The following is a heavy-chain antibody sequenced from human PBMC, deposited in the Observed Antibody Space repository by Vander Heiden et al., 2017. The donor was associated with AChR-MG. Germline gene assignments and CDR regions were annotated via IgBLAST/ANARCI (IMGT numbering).Heavy chain of an antibody. D-gene: IGHD4-17*01. CDR3: GRDPNGDYIGTFDM. V-gene: IGHV3-23*01. CDR1: GFTFRIYG. Sequence: EVQLLESGGGLVQPGGSLRLSCVASGFTFRIYGMSWVRQGPGKGLEWVSSIRGSGGTTQYADSVMGRFTISRDNSKNTLFLQMNSLRAEDTAVYYCGRDPNGDYIGTFDMWGQGTKVNVSS. J-gene: IGHJ3*02. CDR2: IRGSGGTT.